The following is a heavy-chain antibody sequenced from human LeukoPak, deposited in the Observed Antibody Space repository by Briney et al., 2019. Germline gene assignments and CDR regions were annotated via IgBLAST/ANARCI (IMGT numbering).Heavy chain of an antibody. CDR2: IIPILGIA. Sequence: GSSVKVSCKASGGTFSSYAISWVRQAPGQGLEWMGRIIPILGIANYAQKLQGRVTMTTDTSTSTAYMELRSLRSDDTAVYYCARPRGVVVPAAMEFDYWGQGTLVTVSS. V-gene: IGHV1-69*04. D-gene: IGHD2-2*01. CDR3: ARPRGVVVPAAMEFDY. J-gene: IGHJ4*02. CDR1: GGTFSSYA.